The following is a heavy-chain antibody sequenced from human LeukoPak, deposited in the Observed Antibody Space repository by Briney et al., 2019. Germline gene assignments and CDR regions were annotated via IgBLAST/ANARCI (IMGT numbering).Heavy chain of an antibody. V-gene: IGHV4-39*07. CDR1: GGSISSSSYY. D-gene: IGHD6-6*01. Sequence: SETLSLTCTVSGGSISSSSYYWGWIRQPPGKGLEWIGSIYYSGSTYYNPSLKSRVTISVDTSKNQFSLKLSSVTAADTAVYYCAGDQVSSSSYAFDIWGQGTMVTVSS. CDR3: AGDQVSSSSYAFDI. J-gene: IGHJ3*02. CDR2: IYYSGST.